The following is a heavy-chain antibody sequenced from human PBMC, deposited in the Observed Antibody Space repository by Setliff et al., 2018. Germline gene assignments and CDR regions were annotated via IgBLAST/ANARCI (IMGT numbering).Heavy chain of an antibody. CDR3: ARTVRSGSYHYYYMDV. CDR2: IDWDDDK. Sequence: ESGPTLVNPTQTLTLTCTFSGFSISTSGMCVSWIRQSPGKALEWLARIDWDDDKYYSTSLKTRLTISKDTSKNQVVLTMTNMDSVDTATYYCARTVRSGSYHYYYMDVWGKGTTVTV. V-gene: IGHV2-70*11. CDR1: GFSISTSGMC. D-gene: IGHD1-26*01. J-gene: IGHJ6*03.